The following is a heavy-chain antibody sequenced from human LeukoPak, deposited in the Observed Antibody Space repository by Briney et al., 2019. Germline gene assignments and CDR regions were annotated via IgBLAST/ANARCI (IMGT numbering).Heavy chain of an antibody. Sequence: ASVKVSCKASGYTFTSYAMHWVRQAPGQRLEWMGWINAGNGNTKYSQKFQGRVTITRDTSASTAYMELSSLRSEDTAVYYCARCPPSYYYGFDLWGQGTKVTVSS. CDR1: GYTFTSYA. CDR2: INAGNGNT. CDR3: ARCPPSYYYGFDL. J-gene: IGHJ6*02. V-gene: IGHV1-3*01.